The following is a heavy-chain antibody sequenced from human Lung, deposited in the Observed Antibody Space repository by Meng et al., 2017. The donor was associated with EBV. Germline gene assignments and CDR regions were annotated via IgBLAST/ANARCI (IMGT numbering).Heavy chain of an antibody. CDR2: TSHSGST. Sequence: QVPLQESCPGLVKPSETLSLTCAVSGGSISRSDWWSWVRQPPGKGLEWIGETSHSGSTNYSPSLKSRVTISLDKSKNQLSLKLNSVTTADTAVYYCASSDYYRSDYWGQGTLVTVSS. D-gene: IGHD3-22*01. V-gene: IGHV4-4*02. CDR1: GGSISRSDW. CDR3: ASSDYYRSDY. J-gene: IGHJ4*02.